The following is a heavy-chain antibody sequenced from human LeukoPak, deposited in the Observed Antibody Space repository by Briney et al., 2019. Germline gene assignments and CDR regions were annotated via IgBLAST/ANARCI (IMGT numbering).Heavy chain of an antibody. V-gene: IGHV3-23*01. Sequence: PGGSLRLSCAASRFTFSGFSMSWVRQAPGKGMEWVSTIAGGGGTTFYADSVKGRFTISRDNSKNTLYLRMNTLRAEDTAVYFCAKDPLSYGGHYLDTWGQGTLVTVSS. CDR1: RFTFSGFS. CDR3: AKDPLSYGGHYLDT. J-gene: IGHJ4*02. CDR2: IAGGGGTT. D-gene: IGHD4-23*01.